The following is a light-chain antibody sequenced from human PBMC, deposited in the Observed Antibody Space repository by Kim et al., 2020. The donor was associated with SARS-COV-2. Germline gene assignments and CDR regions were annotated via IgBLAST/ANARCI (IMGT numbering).Light chain of an antibody. CDR2: GAT. V-gene: IGKV1-27*01. Sequence: ASVGDRVTITCRANQGIRNYLAWYQQRPGKVPKLLIYGATTLQSGVPSRFSGSGSGTDFTLTIRSLQLEDVATYYCQKYNSAPRTFGQGTKVDIK. CDR1: QGIRNY. J-gene: IGKJ1*01. CDR3: QKYNSAPRT.